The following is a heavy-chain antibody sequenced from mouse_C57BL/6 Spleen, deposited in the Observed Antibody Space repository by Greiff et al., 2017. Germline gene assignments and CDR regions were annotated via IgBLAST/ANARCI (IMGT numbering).Heavy chain of an antibody. J-gene: IGHJ1*03. Sequence: VHLVESGAELMKPGASVKLSCKATGYTFTGYWIEWVKQRPGHGLEWIGEILPGSGSTNYNEKFKGKATFTADTSSNTAYMQLSSLTTEDSAIYYGARGGYYYGSSTGYFDVWGTGTTVTVSS. D-gene: IGHD1-1*01. CDR3: ARGGYYYGSSTGYFDV. CDR2: ILPGSGST. V-gene: IGHV1-9*01. CDR1: GYTFTGYW.